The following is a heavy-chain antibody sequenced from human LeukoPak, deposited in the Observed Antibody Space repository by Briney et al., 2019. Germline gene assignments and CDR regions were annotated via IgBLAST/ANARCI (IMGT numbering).Heavy chain of an antibody. V-gene: IGHV4-34*01. J-gene: IGHJ6*03. CDR2: INHSGST. D-gene: IGHD3-3*01. CDR3: ARGHQYYDFWSGYRYYYYMDV. CDR1: GGSFSGYY. Sequence: SETLSLTCAVYGGSFSGYYWSWIRQPPGKGLEWIGEINHSGSTNYNPSLKSRVTISVDTSKNQFSLKLSSVTAADTAVYYCARGHQYYDFWSGYRYYYYMDVWGKGTTVTISS.